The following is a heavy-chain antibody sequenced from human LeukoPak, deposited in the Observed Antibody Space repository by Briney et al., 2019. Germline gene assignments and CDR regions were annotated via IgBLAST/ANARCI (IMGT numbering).Heavy chain of an antibody. J-gene: IGHJ3*02. CDR1: GGSITNYY. D-gene: IGHD1-26*01. V-gene: IGHV4-59*08. Sequence: PSETLSLTCTVSGGSITNYYWSWIRQPPGKGLEWIGYVYSSGSTNYNPSFQSRVTISVDTSKNQFSLKLNSVTAADTAVYYCARSWYNGNYHGAFNMWDEGTMVTVTS. CDR2: VYSSGST. CDR3: ARSWYNGNYHGAFNM.